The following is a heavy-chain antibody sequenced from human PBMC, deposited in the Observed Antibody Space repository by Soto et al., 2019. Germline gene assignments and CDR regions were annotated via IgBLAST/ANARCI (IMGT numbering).Heavy chain of an antibody. D-gene: IGHD3-22*01. Sequence: GESLKISCKGSGYSFNKYWIGWVRQMPGKGLECMGVIYPSDSDTKYSPSFQGHVTISVDKTTSTAYLQWSSLKASDTAMYYCARHYYPNPKLKDYFYYGLDVWGQGTTVTVSS. CDR2: IYPSDSDT. CDR3: ARHYYPNPKLKDYFYYGLDV. J-gene: IGHJ6*02. V-gene: IGHV5-51*01. CDR1: GYSFNKYW.